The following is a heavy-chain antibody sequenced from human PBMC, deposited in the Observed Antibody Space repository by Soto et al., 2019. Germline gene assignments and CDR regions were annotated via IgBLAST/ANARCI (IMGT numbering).Heavy chain of an antibody. CDR2: TSYDGNNE. V-gene: IGHV3-30*18. D-gene: IGHD1-1*01. CDR1: GCTFRDYA. J-gene: IGHJ4*02. CDR3: AKDKGVFNSATSYFDY. Sequence: PAGSLRLSCTVSGCTFRDYAMHWVRQAPGKGLEWVALTSYDGNNEYYTNSLKGRFTISRDNSKNTIFLQMNSPRPEDTAVYYCAKDKGVFNSATSYFDYWGQGALVTVSS.